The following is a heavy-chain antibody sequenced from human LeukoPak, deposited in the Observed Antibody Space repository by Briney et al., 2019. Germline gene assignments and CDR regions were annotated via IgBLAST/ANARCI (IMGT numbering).Heavy chain of an antibody. CDR3: ARGDDGTQISTMDV. D-gene: IGHD2/OR15-2a*01. Sequence: SVKVSCKASGGTFSSYAISWVRQAPGQGLEWMGGIIPIFGTANYAQKFQGRVAITTDESTSTAYMELSSLRSEDTAVYYCARGDDGTQISTMDVWGKGTTVTVSS. CDR1: GGTFSSYA. CDR2: IIPIFGTA. V-gene: IGHV1-69*05. J-gene: IGHJ6*03.